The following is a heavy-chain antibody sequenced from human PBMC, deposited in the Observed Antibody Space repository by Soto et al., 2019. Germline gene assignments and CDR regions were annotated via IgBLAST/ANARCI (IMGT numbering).Heavy chain of an antibody. D-gene: IGHD6-19*01. J-gene: IGHJ3*02. Sequence: PGGSLRLSCAASGFTFSSYWMHWVRQAPGKGLVWVSRINSDGSSTSYADSVKGRFTISRDNAKNTLYLQINSLRAEDTAVYYCASLGYSSGWDDAFDIWGQGTMVTVS. V-gene: IGHV3-74*01. CDR3: ASLGYSSGWDDAFDI. CDR1: GFTFSSYW. CDR2: INSDGSST.